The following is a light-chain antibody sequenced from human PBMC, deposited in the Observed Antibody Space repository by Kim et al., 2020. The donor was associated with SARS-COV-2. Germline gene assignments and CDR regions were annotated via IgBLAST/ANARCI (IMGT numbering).Light chain of an antibody. CDR2: AAS. V-gene: IGKV1-6*01. Sequence: AAVGDRVNITDRASQAIRDDVGGYQKKPEKAPKVLIYAASSLQSGVPSRFSGRGSGTDFTLTISSLQPEDLATYYCLQDHNFPFTFGGGTKVDIK. J-gene: IGKJ4*01. CDR3: LQDHNFPFT. CDR1: QAIRDD.